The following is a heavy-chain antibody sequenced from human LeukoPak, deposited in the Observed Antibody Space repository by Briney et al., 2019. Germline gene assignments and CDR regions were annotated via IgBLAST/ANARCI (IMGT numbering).Heavy chain of an antibody. Sequence: GGSLRLSCAASGFSVSGHYMSWVRQAPGKGLEWVSVLYSGGDTYYADSVKGRFTISRGTSKNTLYLQMNGLRAEDTAVYYCARGNTGYSSAWGRDFDYWGQGTLVTVSS. D-gene: IGHD6-19*01. V-gene: IGHV3-66*01. CDR1: GFSVSGHY. CDR3: ARGNTGYSSAWGRDFDY. J-gene: IGHJ4*02. CDR2: LYSGGDT.